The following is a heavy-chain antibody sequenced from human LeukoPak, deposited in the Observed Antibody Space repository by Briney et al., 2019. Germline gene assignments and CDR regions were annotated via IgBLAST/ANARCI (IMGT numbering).Heavy chain of an antibody. V-gene: IGHV3-30*18. D-gene: IGHD1-26*01. J-gene: IGHJ4*02. CDR2: MSIGGTDK. Sequence: GGSLRLSCAASGFTLTSYGVHWVRQAPAKGLEWVAVMSIGGTDKYYADSVKGRFTVSRDNARNILYLQMNSLRAEDTAVYYCAKNKGAGSGSYYYCLDYWGQGTQVTVSS. CDR1: GFTLTSYG. CDR3: AKNKGAGSGSYYYCLDY.